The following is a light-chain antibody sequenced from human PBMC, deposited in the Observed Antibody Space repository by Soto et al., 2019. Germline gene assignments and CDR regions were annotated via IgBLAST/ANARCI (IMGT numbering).Light chain of an antibody. Sequence: QSVLTQPASVSGSPGQSITISCTGTSSDVGGYNYVSWYQQHPGKAPKLMIYDVSNRPSGVSNRFSGSKSGNTASLTISGLQAEDEAEYYCRSYTSSSFYVFGTGTKVTVL. CDR3: RSYTSSSFYV. J-gene: IGLJ1*01. CDR2: DVS. V-gene: IGLV2-14*01. CDR1: SSDVGGYNY.